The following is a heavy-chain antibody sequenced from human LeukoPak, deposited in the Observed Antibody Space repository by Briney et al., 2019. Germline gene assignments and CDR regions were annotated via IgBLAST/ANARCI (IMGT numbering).Heavy chain of an antibody. CDR2: INPNSGGT. CDR1: GYTFTGYY. CDR3: ARDYYDSSGYYNY. Sequence: ASVKLSCKASGYTFTGYYMHWVRQAPGQGLEWMGRINPNSGGTNYAQKFQGRVTMTRDTSISTAYMELSRLRSDDTAVYYCARDYYDSSGYYNYWGQGTLVTVSS. D-gene: IGHD3-22*01. V-gene: IGHV1-2*06. J-gene: IGHJ4*02.